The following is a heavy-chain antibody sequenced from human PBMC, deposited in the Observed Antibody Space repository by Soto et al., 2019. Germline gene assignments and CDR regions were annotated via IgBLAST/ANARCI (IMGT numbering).Heavy chain of an antibody. CDR3: ARRAHGYPTNWFDP. D-gene: IGHD3-22*01. Sequence: QLQLQESGPGLVKPSETLSLACSVSGASVSGSAYYWGWIRQPPGKGLEWVGSIHDSGITHYNPFLKSRAHISVDTSQNQFSLKLSSVTAAATAVYYCARRAHGYPTNWFDPWGQGTLVIVSS. CDR2: IHDSGIT. V-gene: IGHV4-39*01. CDR1: GASVSGSAYY. J-gene: IGHJ5*02.